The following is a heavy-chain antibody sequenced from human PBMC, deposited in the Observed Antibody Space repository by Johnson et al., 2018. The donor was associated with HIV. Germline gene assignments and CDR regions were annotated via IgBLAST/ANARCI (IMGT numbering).Heavy chain of an antibody. CDR2: ISYDGSNK. CDR1: GFTFSSYW. Sequence: QVQLVESGGGLVQPGGSLRLSCAASGFTFSSYWMSWVRQAPGKGLEWVAVISYDGSNKYYADSVKGRFTISRDNSKNTLYLQMNSLRAEDTAVYYCASIDAFDIWGQGTMVTVSS. J-gene: IGHJ3*02. V-gene: IGHV3-30*03. CDR3: ASIDAFDI.